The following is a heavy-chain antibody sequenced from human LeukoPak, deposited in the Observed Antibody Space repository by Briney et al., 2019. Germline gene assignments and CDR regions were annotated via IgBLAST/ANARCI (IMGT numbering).Heavy chain of an antibody. CDR1: GGSISSSSYY. D-gene: IGHD6-6*01. CDR2: IYYSGST. Sequence: PSETLSLTCTVSGGSISSSSYYWGWIRQPPGKGLEWIGSIYYSGSTYYNPSLKSRVTISVDTSKNQFSLKLSSVTAADTAVYYCAREVSDRTPYSSSYYYYYMDVWGKGTTVTVSS. J-gene: IGHJ6*03. V-gene: IGHV4-39*07. CDR3: AREVSDRTPYSSSYYYYYMDV.